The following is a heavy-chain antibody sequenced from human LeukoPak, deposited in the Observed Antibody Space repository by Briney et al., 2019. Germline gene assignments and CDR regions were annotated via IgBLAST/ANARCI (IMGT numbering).Heavy chain of an antibody. CDR2: ISSSSSYI. J-gene: IGHJ4*02. V-gene: IGHV3-21*01. Sequence: GGSRRLSCAASGFTFSSYSMNWVRQAPGKGLEWVSSISSSSSYIYYADSVKGRFTISRDNAKNSLYLQMNSLRAEDTAVYYCASVGAVRTTRPYYFDYWGQGTLVTVSS. D-gene: IGHD2-2*01. CDR1: GFTFSSYS. CDR3: ASVGAVRTTRPYYFDY.